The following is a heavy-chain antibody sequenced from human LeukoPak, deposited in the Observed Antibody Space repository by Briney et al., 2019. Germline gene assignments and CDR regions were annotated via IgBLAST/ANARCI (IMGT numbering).Heavy chain of an antibody. V-gene: IGHV1-18*01. CDR1: GYTFTSYG. J-gene: IGHJ6*03. CDR2: ISAYNGNT. Sequence: ASVKVSCKASGYTFTSYGISWVRQAPGQGLEWMGWISAYNGNTNYAQKLQGRVTMTTDTSTSTAYMELRSLRSEDTAVYYCARVWYSSSGGYYYYYYMDVWGKGTTVTVSS. CDR3: ARVWYSSSGGYYYYYYMDV. D-gene: IGHD6-6*01.